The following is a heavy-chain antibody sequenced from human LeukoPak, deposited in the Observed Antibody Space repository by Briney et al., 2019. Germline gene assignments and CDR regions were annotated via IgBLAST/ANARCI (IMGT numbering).Heavy chain of an antibody. V-gene: IGHV1-8*01. CDR3: ARGSELLWFGELLYLAY. Sequence: ASVTVSCKASGYTFTSYDINWVRQATGQGLEWMGWMNPNSGNTGYAQKFQGRVTMTRNTSISTAYMELSSLRSEDTAVYYCARGSELLWFGELLYLAYWGQGTLVTVSS. J-gene: IGHJ4*02. D-gene: IGHD3-10*01. CDR1: GYTFTSYD. CDR2: MNPNSGNT.